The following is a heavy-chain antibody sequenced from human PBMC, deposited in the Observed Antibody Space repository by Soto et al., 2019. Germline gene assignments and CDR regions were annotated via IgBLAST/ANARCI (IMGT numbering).Heavy chain of an antibody. D-gene: IGHD3-10*01. J-gene: IGHJ4*02. CDR2: IDHSGST. Sequence: SETLSLTCAVFGGSFSGYYWIWIRQPPGKGLEWIGEIDHSGSTNYNPSLKSRVTTSVDTSKNQFSLKLTSVTAADTAVYYCARYGSGILFEYWGQGALVTVSS. CDR3: ARYGSGILFEY. CDR1: GGSFSGYY. V-gene: IGHV4-34*01.